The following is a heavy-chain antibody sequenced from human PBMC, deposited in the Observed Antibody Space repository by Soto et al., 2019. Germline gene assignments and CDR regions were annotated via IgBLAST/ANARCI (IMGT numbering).Heavy chain of an antibody. CDR1: GGSITSSSTSYY. CDR3: ARDLEGDGGY. D-gene: IGHD4-17*01. Sequence: SETLSLTCTVSGGSITSSSTSYYWGWIRQPPGKGLEWIGTISYSGNTYYNPSLKSRVTISVDTSKNQLSLKLSSVTAADTAVYYCARDLEGDGGYWGQGTLVTVSS. CDR2: ISYSGNT. V-gene: IGHV4-39*07. J-gene: IGHJ4*02.